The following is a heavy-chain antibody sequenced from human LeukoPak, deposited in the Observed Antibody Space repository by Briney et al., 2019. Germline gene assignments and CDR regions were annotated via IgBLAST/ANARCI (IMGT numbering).Heavy chain of an antibody. CDR2: IDYRGTPTS. CDR1: GASISNYY. V-gene: IGHV4-59*01. D-gene: IGHD5-18*01. Sequence: SETLSLTCTVSGASISNYYWSWIRQTPGKGLEWIAYIDYRGTPTSKYNPSLKTRVTISGDTSKNQFSLKVNSVTAADTAVYFCARASFNSYGIDGFDYWGQGTLVTVSS. J-gene: IGHJ4*02. CDR3: ARASFNSYGIDGFDY.